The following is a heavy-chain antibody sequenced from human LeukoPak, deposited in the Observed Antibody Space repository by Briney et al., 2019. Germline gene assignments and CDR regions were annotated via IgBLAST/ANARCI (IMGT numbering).Heavy chain of an antibody. CDR1: GGTFSSYA. D-gene: IGHD2-2*02. Sequence: SVKVSCKASGGTFSSYAISWVRQAPGQGLEWMGGIIPIFGTANYAQKFQGRVTITADESTSTAYMELSSLRSEDTAVYYCARPCPSCYSGSRYYGMDVWGQGTTVTVSS. J-gene: IGHJ6*02. V-gene: IGHV1-69*13. CDR2: IIPIFGTA. CDR3: ARPCPSCYSGSRYYGMDV.